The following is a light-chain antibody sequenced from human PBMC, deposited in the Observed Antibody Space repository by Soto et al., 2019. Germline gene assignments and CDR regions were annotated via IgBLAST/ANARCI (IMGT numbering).Light chain of an antibody. CDR1: QGISSY. CDR3: YQCYSYEPTT. V-gene: IGKV1-8*01. Sequence: AIPMTQSPSSFSSSTGDRVTVACRSSQGISSYLAWYQQKPGKAPKLLIYAASTLQSGVPSRFSGSGSGTDFTLTISCLQSEDFATDYWYQCYSYEPTTFGPGTKVDIK. CDR2: AAS. J-gene: IGKJ3*01.